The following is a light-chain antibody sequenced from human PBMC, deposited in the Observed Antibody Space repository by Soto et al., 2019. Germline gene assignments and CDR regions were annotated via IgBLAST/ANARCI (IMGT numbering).Light chain of an antibody. V-gene: IGLV1-47*01. Sequence: QSVLTQPPSASGTPGQRVNISCSGSGSNVGTSYVYWYQQLPGTAPKLLIYANNQRPSGVPDRFSGSKSGTSASLAISGLRSEDEADYYCAAWDDSLSGRVFGGGTKLTVL. CDR1: GSNVGTSY. CDR3: AAWDDSLSGRV. J-gene: IGLJ3*02. CDR2: ANN.